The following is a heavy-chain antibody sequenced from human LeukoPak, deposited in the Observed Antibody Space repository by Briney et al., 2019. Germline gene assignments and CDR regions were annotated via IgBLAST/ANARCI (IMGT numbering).Heavy chain of an antibody. V-gene: IGHV3-33*01. CDR2: IWYDGSNK. CDR3: ARGALPWEFPGGDAFDI. J-gene: IGHJ3*02. CDR1: GFTFSSYG. Sequence: GGSLRLSCAASGFTFSSYGMHWVRQAPGKGLERVALIWYDGSNKYYADSVKGRFTISRDNSKNTLYLQMNSLRAEDTAVYYCARGALPWEFPGGDAFDIWGQGTMVTVSS. D-gene: IGHD1-26*01.